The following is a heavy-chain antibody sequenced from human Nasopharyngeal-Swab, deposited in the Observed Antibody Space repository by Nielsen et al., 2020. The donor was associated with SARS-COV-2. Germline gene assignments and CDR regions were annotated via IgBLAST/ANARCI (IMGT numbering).Heavy chain of an antibody. CDR2: IYYSGST. D-gene: IGHD6-13*01. V-gene: IGHV4-61*01. CDR3: ARVGAAAGRGENYYYYYGMDA. CDR1: GGSVSSGSYY. Sequence: SETLSLTCTVSGGSVSSGSYYWSWIRQPPGKGLEWIGYIYYSGSTNYNPSLKSRVTISVDTSKNQFSLKLSSVTAADTAVYYCARVGAAAGRGENYYYYYGMDAWGQGTTVTVSS. J-gene: IGHJ6*02.